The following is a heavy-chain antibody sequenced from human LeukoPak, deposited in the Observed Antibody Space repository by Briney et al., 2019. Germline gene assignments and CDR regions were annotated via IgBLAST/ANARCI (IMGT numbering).Heavy chain of an antibody. CDR3: ARGSGWSLRY. J-gene: IGHJ4*02. V-gene: IGHV4-4*07. Sequence: PSETLSLTCTVSGGSISSYYWSWIRQPAGKGLEWIGRIYTSGSNNLNPSLKSRVTISVDKSKNQFSLKLSSVTAADTAVYYCARGSGWSLRYWGQGTLVTVSS. D-gene: IGHD6-19*01. CDR2: IYTSGSN. CDR1: GGSISSYY.